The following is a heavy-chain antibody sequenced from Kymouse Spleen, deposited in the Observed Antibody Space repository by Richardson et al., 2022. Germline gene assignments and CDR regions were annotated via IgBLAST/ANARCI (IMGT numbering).Heavy chain of an antibody. V-gene: IGHV4-34*01. Sequence: QVQLQQWGAGLLKPSETLSLTCAVYGGSFSGYYWSWIRQPPGKGLEWIGEINHSGSTNYNPSLKSRVTISVDTSKNQFSLKLSSVTAADTAVYYCARVDSSGWYYYYGMDVWGQGTTVTVSS. CDR2: INHSGST. D-gene: IGHD6-19*01. J-gene: IGHJ6*02. CDR1: GGSFSGYY. CDR3: ARVDSSGWYYYYGMDV.